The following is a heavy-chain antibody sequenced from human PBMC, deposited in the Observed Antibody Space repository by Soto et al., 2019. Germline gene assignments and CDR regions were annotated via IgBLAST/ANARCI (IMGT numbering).Heavy chain of an antibody. J-gene: IGHJ4*02. D-gene: IGHD6-13*01. CDR2: IYYSGST. CDR3: ARRKSRIAAAGFDY. Sequence: QVQLQESGPGLVKPSQTLSLTCTVSGGSISSGGYYWSWIHQHPGNGLEWIGYIYYSGSTYYNPSLKSRVTISVDTSKNQFSLKLSSVTAADTAVYYCARRKSRIAAAGFDYWGQGTLVTVSS. CDR1: GGSISSGGYY. V-gene: IGHV4-31*03.